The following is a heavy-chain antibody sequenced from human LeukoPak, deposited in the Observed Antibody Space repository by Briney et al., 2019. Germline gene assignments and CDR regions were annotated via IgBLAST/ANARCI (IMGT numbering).Heavy chain of an antibody. CDR2: ISYDGSNK. J-gene: IGHJ4*02. CDR3: ARDRGVFSGSYPLYSFDY. CDR1: GFTFSSYA. D-gene: IGHD1-26*01. Sequence: SGGSLRLSCAASGFTFSSYAMHWVRQAPGKGLEWVAVISYDGSNKYYADSVKGRFTISRDNSKNTLYLQMNSLRAEDTAVYYCARDRGVFSGSYPLYSFDYWGQGTLVTVSS. V-gene: IGHV3-30-3*01.